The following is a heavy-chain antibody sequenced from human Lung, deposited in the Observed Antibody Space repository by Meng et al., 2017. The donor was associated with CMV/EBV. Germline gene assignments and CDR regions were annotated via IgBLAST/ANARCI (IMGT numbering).Heavy chain of an antibody. Sequence: QWPLHASGLRPQNPAATPSLACGVPGSTIRSYIRWTWARQPPGKGLEWIGDIDDSERTNYHPSLNSRISISLDKSKNHFSLKVNTVTAADTAVYYCARGKQDAWELLAYWGQGALVTVSS. CDR1: GSTIRSYIR. V-gene: IGHV4-4*02. CDR2: IDDSERT. CDR3: ARGKQDAWELLAY. J-gene: IGHJ4*02. D-gene: IGHD1-26*01.